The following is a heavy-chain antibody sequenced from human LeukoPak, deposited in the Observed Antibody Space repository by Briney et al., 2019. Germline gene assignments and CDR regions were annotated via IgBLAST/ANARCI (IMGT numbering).Heavy chain of an antibody. V-gene: IGHV1-8*01. Sequence: ASVXVSCXASXXXXXXXDINWVRQATGQGLEWMGWMNPNSGNTGYAQKFQGRVTMTRNTSISTAYMELSSLRSEDTAVYYCATERQGAFDIWGQGTMVTVSS. CDR2: MNPNSGNT. J-gene: IGHJ3*02. CDR1: XXXXXXXD. CDR3: ATERQGAFDI.